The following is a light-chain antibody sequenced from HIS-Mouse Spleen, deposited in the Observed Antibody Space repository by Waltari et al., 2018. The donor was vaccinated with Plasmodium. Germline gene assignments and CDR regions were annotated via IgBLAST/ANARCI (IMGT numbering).Light chain of an antibody. Sequence: EIVLTQSPATLSLSPGERATLSCRASQSVSSYLAWYQQKPGQAPRRLIYDASNRATGIPARFSCSGSGTDFTLTISSLEPEDFAVYYCQQRSNWPRVLTFGGGTKVEIK. V-gene: IGKV3-11*01. CDR2: DAS. CDR1: QSVSSY. CDR3: QQRSNWPRVLT. J-gene: IGKJ4*01.